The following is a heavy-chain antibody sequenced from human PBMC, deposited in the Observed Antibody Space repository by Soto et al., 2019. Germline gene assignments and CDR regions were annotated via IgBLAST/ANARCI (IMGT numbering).Heavy chain of an antibody. J-gene: IGHJ5*02. CDR3: AKDRGYYYGSGSQNWFDP. Sequence: PGGSLRLPCAASGFTFSSYGMHWVRQAPGKGLEWVAVISYDGSNKYYADSVKGRFTISRDNSKNTLYLQMNSLRAEDTAVYYCAKDRGYYYGSGSQNWFDPWGQGTLVTVSS. CDR2: ISYDGSNK. V-gene: IGHV3-30*18. CDR1: GFTFSSYG. D-gene: IGHD3-10*01.